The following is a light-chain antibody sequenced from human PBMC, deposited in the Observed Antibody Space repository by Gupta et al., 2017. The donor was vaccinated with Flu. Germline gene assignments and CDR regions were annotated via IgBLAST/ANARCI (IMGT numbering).Light chain of an antibody. J-gene: IGKJ1*01. Sequence: DIVMTPSPDSLAVSLGERATLNCRSSRSVLYNSNNKNYLAWYKQKPGQPPKLLIYWASTRESGVPDRFIGSGSGTDFTLTISSLQAEDVAVYYCQQYYATASWTFGQGTKVEIK. CDR1: RSVLYNSNNKNY. CDR3: QQYYATASWT. CDR2: WAS. V-gene: IGKV4-1*01.